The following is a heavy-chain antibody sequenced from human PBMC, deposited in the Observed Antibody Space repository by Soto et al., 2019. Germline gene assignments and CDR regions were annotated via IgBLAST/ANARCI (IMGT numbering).Heavy chain of an antibody. CDR1: GFTGSSNY. D-gene: IGHD1-1*01. J-gene: IGHJ6*01. CDR3: VRKYHSNDEGPCYYGMDV. V-gene: IGHV3-53*05. CDR2: IDTGGST. Sequence: RRLSCAARGFTGSSNYMSWVLQAPGKGLEWLSVIDTGGSTYYADSVMGRLTISRDNSKNTLDRQMNRRRPEDPAVYYCVRKYHSNDEGPCYYGMDVWGQGATVTVSS.